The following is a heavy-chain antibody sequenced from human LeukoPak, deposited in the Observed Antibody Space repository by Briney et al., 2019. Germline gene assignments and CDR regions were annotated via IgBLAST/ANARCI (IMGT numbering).Heavy chain of an antibody. Sequence: SETLSLTCTVSGGSISSYYWSWIRQPPGKGLEWIGYIYYSGSTNYNPSLKSRVTISVDTSKNQFSLKLSSVTAADTAVYYCARHFLGSPAGVDWFDPWGQGTLVTVSS. V-gene: IGHV4-59*08. D-gene: IGHD2-15*01. J-gene: IGHJ5*02. CDR3: ARHFLGSPAGVDWFDP. CDR1: GGSISSYY. CDR2: IYYSGST.